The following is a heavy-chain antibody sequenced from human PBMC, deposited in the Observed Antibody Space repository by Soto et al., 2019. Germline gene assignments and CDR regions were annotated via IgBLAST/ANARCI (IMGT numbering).Heavy chain of an antibody. J-gene: IGHJ4*02. Sequence: ASVKVSCKASGYTFTSYAMHWVRQAPGQRLEWMGWINAGNGNTKYSQKFQGRVTITRDTSTSTAYMELSSLRSEDTAVYYCARCGYQLLYTGEGYFDYWGQGTLVTVSS. CDR1: GYTFTSYA. CDR3: ARCGYQLLYTGEGYFDY. D-gene: IGHD2-2*02. V-gene: IGHV1-3*01. CDR2: INAGNGNT.